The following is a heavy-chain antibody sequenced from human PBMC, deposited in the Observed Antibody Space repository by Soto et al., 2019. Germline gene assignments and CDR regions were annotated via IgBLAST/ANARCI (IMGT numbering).Heavy chain of an antibody. CDR3: ARVAGHKNARFDT. D-gene: IGHD1-1*01. CDR2: IIPIFGTA. CDR1: GGTFSSYA. J-gene: IGHJ4*02. Sequence: SVKVSCKASGGTFSSYAISWVRQAPGQGLEWMGGIIPIFGTANYAQKFQGRVTITADESTSTAYMELSSLRSEDTAVYYCARVAGHKNARFDTWGQGALVTVSS. V-gene: IGHV1-69*13.